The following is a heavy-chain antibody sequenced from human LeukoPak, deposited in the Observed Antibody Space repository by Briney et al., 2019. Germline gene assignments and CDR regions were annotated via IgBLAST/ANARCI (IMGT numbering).Heavy chain of an antibody. D-gene: IGHD4-23*01. Sequence: KPSETLSLTCTVSGGSISSSSYYWGWIRQPPGKGLEWIGSIYYSGSTYYNPSLKSRVTISVDTSKNQFSLKLSSVTAADTAVYYCARQPDYGGNSGVDAFDIWGQGTMVTVSS. V-gene: IGHV4-39*01. CDR3: ARQPDYGGNSGVDAFDI. CDR2: IYYSGST. J-gene: IGHJ3*02. CDR1: GGSISSSSYY.